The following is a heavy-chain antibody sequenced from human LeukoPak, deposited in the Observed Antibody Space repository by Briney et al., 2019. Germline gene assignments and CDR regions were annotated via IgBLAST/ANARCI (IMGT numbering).Heavy chain of an antibody. J-gene: IGHJ4*02. CDR1: GFTFDDYA. CDR3: ATVLSMARTDY. Sequence: GGSLRHSCAASGFTFDDYAMHWVRHAPGKGLEWVSGISWNSCSIGYAVSVKGRFTISRDNAKNSLYLQMNSLRGEDTALYYCATVLSMARTDYRSQGTLVTVSS. D-gene: IGHD2/OR15-2a*01. V-gene: IGHV3-9*01. CDR2: ISWNSCSI.